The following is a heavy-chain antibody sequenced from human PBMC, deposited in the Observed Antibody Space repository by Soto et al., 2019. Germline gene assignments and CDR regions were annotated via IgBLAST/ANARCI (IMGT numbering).Heavy chain of an antibody. D-gene: IGHD1-20*01. Sequence: SETLSLTCAVYGGSFSGYYWSWIRQPPGKGLEWIGEINHSGSTNYNPSLKSRVTISVDTSKNQFSLKLSSVTAADTAVYYCAPPEEVLITGTTSDGYWGQGTLVTVSS. CDR1: GGSFSGYY. V-gene: IGHV4-34*01. CDR2: INHSGST. J-gene: IGHJ4*02. CDR3: APPEEVLITGTTSDGY.